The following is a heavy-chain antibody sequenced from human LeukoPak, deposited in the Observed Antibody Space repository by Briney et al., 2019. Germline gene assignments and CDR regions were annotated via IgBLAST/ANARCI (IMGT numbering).Heavy chain of an antibody. V-gene: IGHV4-4*07. D-gene: IGHD3-22*01. CDR3: ARDMVYYYDSSGYGWFDP. CDR1: GCSISSYY. J-gene: IGHJ5*02. CDR2: IYSSGST. Sequence: AAETLSLTCTVSGCSISSYYWSWIRQPAGKGLEWIGRIYSSGSTNYNPSLKSRVTMSVDTSKNQFSLKLSSVTAADTAVYYCARDMVYYYDSSGYGWFDPWGQGTLVTVSS.